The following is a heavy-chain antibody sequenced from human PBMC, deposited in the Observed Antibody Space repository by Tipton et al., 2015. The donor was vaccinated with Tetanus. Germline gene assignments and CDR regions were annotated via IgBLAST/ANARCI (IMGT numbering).Heavy chain of an antibody. CDR3: ARDIRLVGATLYFDY. Sequence: SLRLSCTASGFTFNHFAMSWVRLAPGRGLEWVSSIDSSSSASYIYYADSVKGRFTISRDNAKSSLYLQISSLTADDTAVYYCARDIRLVGATLYFDYWGQGALVTVSS. CDR1: GFTFNHFA. CDR2: IDSSSSASYI. D-gene: IGHD1-26*01. V-gene: IGHV3-21*04. J-gene: IGHJ4*02.